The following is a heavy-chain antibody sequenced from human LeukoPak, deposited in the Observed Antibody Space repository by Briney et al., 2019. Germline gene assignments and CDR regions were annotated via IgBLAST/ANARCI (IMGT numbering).Heavy chain of an antibody. CDR1: GFTVSNNY. CDR3: AKDLGSSWLADFYSYGMDV. CDR2: IFSGGTT. Sequence: GGSLRLSCAASGFTVSNNYMIWVRQAPGKGLEWVSVIFSGGTTYYADAVKGRFTISRDNFKNTLYLQMNSLRPEDTALYYCAKDLGSSWLADFYSYGMDVWGQGTTVTVSS. V-gene: IGHV3-66*02. D-gene: IGHD6-13*01. J-gene: IGHJ6*02.